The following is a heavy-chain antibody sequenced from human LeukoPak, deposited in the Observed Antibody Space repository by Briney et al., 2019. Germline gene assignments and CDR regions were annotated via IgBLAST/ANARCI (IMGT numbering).Heavy chain of an antibody. V-gene: IGHV4-30-4*01. J-gene: IGHJ6*02. CDR1: GGSISSGDYY. CDR2: IYYSGST. Sequence: SETLSLTCTVSGGSISSGDYYWSWIRQPPGKGLEWIGYIYYSGSTYYNPSLKSRVTISVDTSKNQFSLKLSSVTAADTAVYYCATAGHYGDYYYYYGMDVWGQGTTVTVSS. D-gene: IGHD4-17*01. CDR3: ATAGHYGDYYYYYGMDV.